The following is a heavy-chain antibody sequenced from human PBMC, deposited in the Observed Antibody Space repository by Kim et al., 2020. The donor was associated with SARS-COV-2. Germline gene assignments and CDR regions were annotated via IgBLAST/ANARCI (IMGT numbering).Heavy chain of an antibody. Sequence: SETLSLTCAVYGGSFSGYYWSWIRQPPGKVLEWIGEINHSGSTNYNPSLKSRVTISVDTSKNQFSLKLSSVTAADTAVYYCARLKNSSPRGVAARLREYYYMDVWGKGTTVTVSS. CDR2: INHSGST. D-gene: IGHD3-10*01. CDR3: ARLKNSSPRGVAARLREYYYMDV. CDR1: GGSFSGYY. V-gene: IGHV4-34*01. J-gene: IGHJ6*03.